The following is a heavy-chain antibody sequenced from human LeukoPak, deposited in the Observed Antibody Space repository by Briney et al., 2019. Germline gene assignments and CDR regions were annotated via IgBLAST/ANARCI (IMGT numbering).Heavy chain of an antibody. CDR2: ISSSSSYI. V-gene: IGHV3-21*01. J-gene: IGHJ6*02. D-gene: IGHD1-26*01. CDR3: ARGSGGSDDYYYYGMDV. CDR1: GVTFSSYS. Sequence: GGSLRLSCAASGVTFSSYSMNWVRQAPGKGLEWFSSISSSSSYIYYADSVKGRFTISRDNAKNSLYLQMNSLRAEDTAVYYCARGSGGSDDYYYYGMDVWGQGTTVTVSS.